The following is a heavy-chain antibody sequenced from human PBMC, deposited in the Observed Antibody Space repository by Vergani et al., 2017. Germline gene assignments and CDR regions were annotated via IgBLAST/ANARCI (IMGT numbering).Heavy chain of an antibody. CDR2: ISRSSSTI. J-gene: IGHJ4*02. CDR3: ARCANTGASYYDFWSGYYAPNDF. V-gene: IGHV3-48*01. CDR1: GFTFSSYS. D-gene: IGHD3-3*01. Sequence: EVQLVESGGGLVQPGGSLRLSCAASGFTFSSYSMNWVRQAPGKGLEWVSYISRSSSTIYYADAVKGRFTIARDNAKNSLYLQMTSLRAEATAVYYCARCANTGASYYDFWSGYYAPNDFWGQGTLVTVSS.